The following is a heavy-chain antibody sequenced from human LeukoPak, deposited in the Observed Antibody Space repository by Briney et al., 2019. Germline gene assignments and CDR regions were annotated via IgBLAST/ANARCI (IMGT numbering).Heavy chain of an antibody. Sequence: PGGSLRLSCAASGFTFCSYSMNWLRQAPGKGREWVLYISSSSSTIYYADSVKGRFTISRDNAKNSLYLQMNSLRAEDTAVYYCARDLSLGDYNGMDVWGQGTTVTVSS. CDR3: ARDLSLGDYNGMDV. V-gene: IGHV3-48*01. CDR1: GFTFCSYS. D-gene: IGHD3-16*01. CDR2: ISSSSSTI. J-gene: IGHJ6*02.